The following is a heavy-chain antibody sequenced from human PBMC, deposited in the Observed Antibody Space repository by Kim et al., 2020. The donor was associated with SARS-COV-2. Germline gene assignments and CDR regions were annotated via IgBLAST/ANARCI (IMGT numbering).Heavy chain of an antibody. CDR3: ARDRRGYYYDSSGYYYDAFDI. Sequence: ASVKVSCKASGYTFTSYYMHWVRQAPGQGLEWMGIINPSGGSTSYAQKFQGRVTMTRDTSTSTVYMELSSLRSEDTAVYYCARDRRGYYYDSSGYYYDAFDIWGQGTMVTVSS. CDR1: GYTFTSYY. J-gene: IGHJ3*02. V-gene: IGHV1-46*01. D-gene: IGHD3-22*01. CDR2: INPSGGST.